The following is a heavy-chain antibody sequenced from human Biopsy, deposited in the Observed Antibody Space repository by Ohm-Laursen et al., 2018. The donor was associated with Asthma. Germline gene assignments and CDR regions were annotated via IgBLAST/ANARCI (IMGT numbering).Heavy chain of an antibody. V-gene: IGHV1-18*01. Sequence: SSVKVSCKTSGYTFNSAGITWVRQAPGQGLEWMGWISVYNGNTKDAQKLQDRVTMITDTSTSTGYMELRRLRSEDTAVYFCARAVDFSHYYGIDVWGQGTSVTVS. D-gene: IGHD4-23*01. CDR1: GYTFNSAG. J-gene: IGHJ6*02. CDR3: ARAVDFSHYYGIDV. CDR2: ISVYNGNT.